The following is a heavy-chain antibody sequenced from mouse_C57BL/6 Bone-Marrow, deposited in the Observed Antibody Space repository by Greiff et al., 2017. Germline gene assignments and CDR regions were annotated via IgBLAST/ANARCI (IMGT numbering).Heavy chain of an antibody. V-gene: IGHV5-9-1*02. D-gene: IGHD1-1*01. CDR2: LSCGGDYI. Sequence: EVKLMESAEGLVMPGGSLLLSCAASRLTFSSHALSWVRRSPEKRLARVAYLSCGGDYIFSAGTVKGRFTISRDNARNTLYLQMCSLKSKDTAMYCCTRVGIYYYGRAWLAYWGPGSLVTVSA. CDR3: TRVGIYYYGRAWLAY. J-gene: IGHJ3*01. CDR1: RLTFSSHA.